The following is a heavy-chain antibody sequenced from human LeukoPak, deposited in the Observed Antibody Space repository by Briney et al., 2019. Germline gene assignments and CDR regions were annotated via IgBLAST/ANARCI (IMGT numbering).Heavy chain of an antibody. CDR2: INHSGST. CDR3: ARRGYRNKFDY. CDR1: GGSISSGGFY. V-gene: IGHV4-34*01. J-gene: IGHJ4*02. Sequence: SETLSLTCTVSGGSISSGGFYWSWIRQHPGKGLEWIGEINHSGSTNYNPSLKSRVTISVDTSKNQFSLKLSSVTAADTAVYYCARRGYRNKFDYWGQGTLVTVSS. D-gene: IGHD5-18*01.